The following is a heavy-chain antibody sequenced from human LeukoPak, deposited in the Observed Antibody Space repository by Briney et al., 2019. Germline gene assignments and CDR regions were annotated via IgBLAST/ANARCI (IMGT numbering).Heavy chain of an antibody. CDR2: IYYSGST. J-gene: IGHJ4*02. V-gene: IGHV4-39*01. CDR1: GGSISSSSYY. CDR3: ARGTTAAAGIFDC. Sequence: PSETLSLTCTVSGGSISSSSYYWGWIRQPPGKGLEWIGSIYYSGSTYYNPSLKSRVTISVDTSKNQFSLKLSSVTAADTAVYYCARGTTAAAGIFDCWGQGTLVTVSS. D-gene: IGHD6-13*01.